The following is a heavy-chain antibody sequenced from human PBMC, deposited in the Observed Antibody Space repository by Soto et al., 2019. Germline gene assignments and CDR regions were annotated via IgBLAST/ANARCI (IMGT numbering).Heavy chain of an antibody. D-gene: IGHD1-1*01. CDR3: AKERTRHFDY. CDR2: ISYDGNNK. CDR1: VFTFGSYG. V-gene: IGHV3-30*18. Sequence: GGSLRLSCAASVFTFGSYGMHWVRQAPGKGLEWVAVISYDGNNKYYADSVKGRLTISRDNSKNVVSLQMNSLRAEDTAVYYCAKERTRHFDYWGQGIPVTVSS. J-gene: IGHJ4*02.